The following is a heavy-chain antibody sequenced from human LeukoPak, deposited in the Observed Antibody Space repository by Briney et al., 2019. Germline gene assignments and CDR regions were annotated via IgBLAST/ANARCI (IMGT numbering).Heavy chain of an antibody. J-gene: IGHJ5*02. V-gene: IGHV3-23*01. CDR3: AKGGDIWRTYNWFDP. CDR1: GFTFSRHA. CDR2: ISYSGGST. D-gene: IGHD3-16*01. Sequence: GGSLRLSCAASGFTFSRHAMSWVRQAPGKGLEWVSGISYSGGSTYYADSVKGRFTISRDNSKNTLYLQMNSLRAEDTAVYYCAKGGDIWRTYNWFDPSGQGTLVTVSS.